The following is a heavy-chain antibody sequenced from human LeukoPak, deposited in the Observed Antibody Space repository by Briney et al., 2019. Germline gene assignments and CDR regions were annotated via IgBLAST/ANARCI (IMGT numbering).Heavy chain of an antibody. V-gene: IGHV1-69*13. CDR1: GGTFNHFG. D-gene: IGHD4-17*01. CDR3: ATRSVYGDYSY. Sequence: SVKVSCKAYGGTFNHFGINWVRQAPGQGLEWMGGIIPIFGTANYAQKFQGRVTITADESTSTAYMELSSLRSEDTAVYYCATRSVYGDYSYWGQGTLVTVSS. CDR2: IIPIFGTA. J-gene: IGHJ4*02.